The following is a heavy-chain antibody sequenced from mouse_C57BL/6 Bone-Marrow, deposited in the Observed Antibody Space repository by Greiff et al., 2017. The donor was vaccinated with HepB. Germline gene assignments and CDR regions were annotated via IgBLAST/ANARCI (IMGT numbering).Heavy chain of an antibody. CDR2: IRTKANGYTT. D-gene: IGHD2-1*01. Sequence: EVKLVESGGGLVQPGGSLSLSCAASGFTFTDYYMSWVRQPPGKALEWLGFIRTKANGYTTEYSASVKGRFTISRDNSKSIIYLQMNALRAEDSATYYCARLYGKFLFDYWGQGTTLTVSS. V-gene: IGHV7-3*01. CDR1: GFTFTDYY. J-gene: IGHJ2*01. CDR3: ARLYGKFLFDY.